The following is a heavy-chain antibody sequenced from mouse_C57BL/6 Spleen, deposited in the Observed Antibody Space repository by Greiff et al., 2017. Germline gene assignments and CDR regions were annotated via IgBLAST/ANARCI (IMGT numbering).Heavy chain of an antibody. CDR1: GFTIKNTY. Sequence: VQLQQSVAELVRPGASVKLSCTASGFTIKNTYMHWVKQRPEQGLEWIGRIDPANGNTKYAPKVQGKATLTADTSSNTAYLQLSSLTSEDTDIYCCAREGGDDGDAMDYWGQGTSLTVSS. V-gene: IGHV14-3*01. CDR3: AREGGDDGDAMDY. CDR2: IDPANGNT. D-gene: IGHD2-2*01. J-gene: IGHJ4*01.